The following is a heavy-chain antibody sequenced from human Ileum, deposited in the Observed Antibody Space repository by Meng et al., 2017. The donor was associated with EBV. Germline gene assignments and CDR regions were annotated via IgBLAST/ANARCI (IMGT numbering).Heavy chain of an antibody. J-gene: IGHJ4*02. CDR3: ARGEGGYCSTTTCYLGT. CDR1: GYTLTRRA. V-gene: IGHV7-4-1*01. Sequence: QVAPVLAAYGRKPPGDTVKVSCTASGYTLTRRAIHWGRQAPGQGLEWMGWINTDTSNPTYAQGLTGRFVFSLDTSVSTAYLQIGSLMAEDTAVYYCARGEGGYCSTTTCYLGTWGQGTLVTVSS. D-gene: IGHD2-2*01. CDR2: INTDTSNP.